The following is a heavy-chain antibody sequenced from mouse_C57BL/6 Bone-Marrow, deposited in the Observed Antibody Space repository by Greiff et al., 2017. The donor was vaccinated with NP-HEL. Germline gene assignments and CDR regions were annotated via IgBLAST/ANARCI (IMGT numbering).Heavy chain of an antibody. CDR1: GFSLTSYG. CDR3: ARSDYYGSSYYWYFDV. J-gene: IGHJ1*03. V-gene: IGHV2-6*03. D-gene: IGHD1-1*01. CDR2: IWSDGST. Sequence: QVQLQQSGPGLVAPSQSLSITCTVSGFSLTSYGVHWVRQPPGKGLEWLVVIWSDGSTTYNSALKSRLSISKANSKSQVFLKMNSLQTDDTAMYYCARSDYYGSSYYWYFDVWGTGTTVTVSS.